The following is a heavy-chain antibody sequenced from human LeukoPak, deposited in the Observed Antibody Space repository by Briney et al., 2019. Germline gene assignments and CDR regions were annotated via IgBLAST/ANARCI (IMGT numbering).Heavy chain of an antibody. CDR2: IIPIFGTV. Sequence: ASVKASCKASGGTFSSYAISWVRQAPGQGLEWMGGIIPIFGTVNYAQKFQGRVTITTDESTSTAYMELSSLRSEDTAVYYCARGPYDRQLVVVTYFDYWGQGTLVTVSS. CDR1: GGTFSSYA. V-gene: IGHV1-69*05. J-gene: IGHJ4*02. D-gene: IGHD6-6*01. CDR3: ARGPYDRQLVVVTYFDY.